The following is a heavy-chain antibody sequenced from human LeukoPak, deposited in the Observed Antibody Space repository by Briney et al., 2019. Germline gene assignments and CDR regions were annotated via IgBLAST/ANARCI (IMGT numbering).Heavy chain of an antibody. CDR1: GYTFTGYY. V-gene: IGHV1-2*06. CDR3: TRASCSRISCYLDY. Sequence: GASVKVSCKASGYTFTGYYMHWGRQAPGQGLEGMGRINPNSGGTNYAQKFQGRVTMTRDTSISTAYMELSRLRPDDTAVYYCTRASCSRISCYLDYWGQGTQVTVSS. D-gene: IGHD2-15*01. J-gene: IGHJ4*02. CDR2: INPNSGGT.